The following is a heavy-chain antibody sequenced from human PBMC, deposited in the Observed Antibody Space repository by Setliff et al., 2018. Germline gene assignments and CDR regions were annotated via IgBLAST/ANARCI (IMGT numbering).Heavy chain of an antibody. CDR1: GYTFTSHY. CDR2: INPSSGRT. V-gene: IGHV1-46*01. CDR3: ARGNYYDSSGYSVDY. J-gene: IGHJ4*02. D-gene: IGHD3-22*01. Sequence: ASVKVSCKASGYTFTSHYMHWVRQAPGLGLEWMGTINPSSGRTSYAQKFQGRVTITTDESTSTAYMELSSLRSEDTAVYYCARGNYYDSSGYSVDYWGQGTLVTVSS.